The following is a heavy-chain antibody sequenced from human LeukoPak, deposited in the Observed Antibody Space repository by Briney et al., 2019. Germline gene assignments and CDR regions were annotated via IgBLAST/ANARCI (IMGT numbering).Heavy chain of an antibody. CDR3: TTHTIVGATNFDY. D-gene: IGHD1-26*01. V-gene: IGHV3-15*01. CDR1: GFTFSNAW. CDR2: IKSKTDGGTT. Sequence: PGGSLRLSCAASGFTFSNAWMSWVRQAPGKGLEWVGRIKSKTDGGTTDYAAPVKGRFTISRDDSKNMLYLRMNSLKTEDTAVYYCTTHTIVGATNFDYWGQGTLVTVSS. J-gene: IGHJ4*02.